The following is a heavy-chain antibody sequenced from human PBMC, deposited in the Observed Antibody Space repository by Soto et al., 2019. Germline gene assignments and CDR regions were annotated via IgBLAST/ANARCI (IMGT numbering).Heavy chain of an antibody. CDR1: GFTFSTFW. V-gene: IGHV3-30*13. D-gene: IGHD2-2*01. CDR3: ARDRDIVIVPGPNEYGMDV. CDR2: ISYDGSNK. J-gene: IGHJ6*02. Sequence: PGGSLRLSCAASGFTFSTFWMNWVRQAPGKGPERVAVISYDGSNKYYADSVKGRFTISRDNSKNRLYLQMNSLRAEDTAVYYCARDRDIVIVPGPNEYGMDVWGQGTTVTVSS.